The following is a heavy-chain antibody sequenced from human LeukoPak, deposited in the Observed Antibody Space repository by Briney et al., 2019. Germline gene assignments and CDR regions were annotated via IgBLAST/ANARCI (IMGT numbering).Heavy chain of an antibody. CDR1: GFTFDDYA. D-gene: IGHD3-22*01. CDR3: AKDGEYYYDSSGYLDY. V-gene: IGHV3-9*01. Sequence: GGSLRLSCAASGFTFDDYAMHWVRQAPGKGLEWVSGISWNSGSIGYADSVKGRFTISRDNAKNSLYLQMNSLRAEDTALYYCAKDGEYYYDSSGYLDYWGQGTLVTVSS. CDR2: ISWNSGSI. J-gene: IGHJ4*02.